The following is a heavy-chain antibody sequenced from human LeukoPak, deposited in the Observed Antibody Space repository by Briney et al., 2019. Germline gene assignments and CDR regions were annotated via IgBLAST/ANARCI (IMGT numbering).Heavy chain of an antibody. V-gene: IGHV3-7*03. CDR3: ARDGDYGDYEVYYMDV. CDR1: GFTFTNFW. D-gene: IGHD4-17*01. J-gene: IGHJ6*03. Sequence: GGSLRLSCAASGFTFTNFWMTWVRQAPGKGLEWVANIKQDGSKKYYADSVKGRFTISRDNAKNSLYLQMNSLRAEDTALYYCARDGDYGDYEVYYMDVWGKGTTVTVSS. CDR2: IKQDGSKK.